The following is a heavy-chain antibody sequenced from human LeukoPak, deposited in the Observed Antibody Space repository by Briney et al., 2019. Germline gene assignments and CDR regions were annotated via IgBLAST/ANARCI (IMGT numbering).Heavy chain of an antibody. CDR2: ISGSGGSA. CDR3: AGNYGPYYFDY. J-gene: IGHJ4*02. D-gene: IGHD3-10*01. Sequence: PGGSLRLPCAASGFSFTSYAMSWVRQAPGKGLEWVSTISGSGGSAFYADSVKGRFTISRDNSKNTLYMQMNSLRAEDTAVYYCAGNYGPYYFDYWGQGTLVTVSS. V-gene: IGHV3-23*01. CDR1: GFSFTSYA.